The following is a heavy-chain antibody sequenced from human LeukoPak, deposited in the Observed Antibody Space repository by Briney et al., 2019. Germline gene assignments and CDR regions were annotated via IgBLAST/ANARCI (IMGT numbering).Heavy chain of an antibody. Sequence: GGSLRLSCAASGFTFSSYAMHWVRQAPGKGLEWVAVISYDGSNKYYADSVKGRFTISRDNSKNTLYLQMNSLRAEDTAVYYCARAPYCSSTSCYWFDPWGQGTLVTVSS. CDR3: ARAPYCSSTSCYWFDP. CDR2: ISYDGSNK. D-gene: IGHD2-2*01. J-gene: IGHJ5*02. CDR1: GFTFSSYA. V-gene: IGHV3-30-3*01.